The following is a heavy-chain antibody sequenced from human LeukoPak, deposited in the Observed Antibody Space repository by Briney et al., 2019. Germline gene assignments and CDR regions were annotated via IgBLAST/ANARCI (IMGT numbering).Heavy chain of an antibody. V-gene: IGHV3-9*01. D-gene: IGHD2-2*01. CDR2: ISWNSGSI. J-gene: IGHJ6*03. CDR3: ARDDVSSTFSPPYYMDV. CDR1: GFTFDDYA. Sequence: PGGSLRLSCAASGFTFDDYAMHWVRQAPGRGLEWVSGISWNSGSIGYADFVKGRFTISRDNAKNSLYLQMNSLRAEDTALYFCARDDVSSTFSPPYYMDVWGEGITVTVSS.